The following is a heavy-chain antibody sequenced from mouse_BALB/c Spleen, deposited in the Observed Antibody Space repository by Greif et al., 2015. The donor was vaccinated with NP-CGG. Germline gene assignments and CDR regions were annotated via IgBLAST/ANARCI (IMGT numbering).Heavy chain of an antibody. CDR3: ARRVLYGYFDY. D-gene: IGHD1-1*01. Sequence: VQLQESGAELMKPGASVKISCKATGYTFSSYWIEWVKQRPGHGLEWIGEILPGSGSTNYNEKFKGKATFTADTSSNTAYMQLSSLTSEDSAVYYCARRVLYGYFDYWGQGTTLTVSS. CDR1: GYTFSSYW. J-gene: IGHJ2*01. V-gene: IGHV1-9*01. CDR2: ILPGSGST.